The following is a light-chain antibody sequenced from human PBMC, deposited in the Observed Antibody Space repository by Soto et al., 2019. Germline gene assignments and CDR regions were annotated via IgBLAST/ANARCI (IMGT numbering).Light chain of an antibody. CDR2: DDD. Sequence: QSVLTQSPSVSAAPGQRVTISCSGSSSSIGGNSVSWYQQLPGTAPKLLIYDDDKRPSGIPDRFSGCKSGTSATLGITGFQTGDEADYYCGSWDSSLSAYVFGTGTKVTVL. J-gene: IGLJ1*01. V-gene: IGLV1-51*01. CDR1: SSSIGGNS. CDR3: GSWDSSLSAYV.